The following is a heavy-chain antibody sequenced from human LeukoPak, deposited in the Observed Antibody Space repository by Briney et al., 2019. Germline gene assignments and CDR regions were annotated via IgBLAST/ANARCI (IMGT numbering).Heavy chain of an antibody. CDR1: GGSISSYY. D-gene: IGHD3-10*01. CDR2: IYISGST. J-gene: IGHJ4*02. CDR3: ARGSILKYGSGTYNY. V-gene: IGHV4-4*07. Sequence: SETLSLTCTVSGGSISSYYWSWIRQPAGKGLEWIGRIYISGSTNYNPSLKSRVTISVDTSKNQFSLKLSSVTAADTAVYYCARGSILKYGSGTYNYWGQGTLVTVSS.